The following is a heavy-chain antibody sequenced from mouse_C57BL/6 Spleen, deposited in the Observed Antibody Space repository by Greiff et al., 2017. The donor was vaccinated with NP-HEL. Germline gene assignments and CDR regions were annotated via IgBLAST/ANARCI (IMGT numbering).Heavy chain of an antibody. D-gene: IGHD3-2*02. CDR3: TRDSSGLYYFDY. CDR2: IDPENGDT. J-gene: IGHJ2*01. V-gene: IGHV14-4*01. CDR1: GFNIKDDY. Sequence: VQLQQSGAELVRPGASVKLSCTASGFNIKDDYMHWVKQRPEQGLEWIGWIDPENGDTEYASKFQGKATITADTSSNTAYLQLSSLTSEDTAVYYCTRDSSGLYYFDYWGQGTTLTVSS.